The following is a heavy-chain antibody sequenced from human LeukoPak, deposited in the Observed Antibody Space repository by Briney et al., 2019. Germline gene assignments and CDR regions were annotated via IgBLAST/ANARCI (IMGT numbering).Heavy chain of an antibody. CDR1: EFTFSSYN. J-gene: IGHJ4*02. D-gene: IGHD6-13*01. CDR2: ISSSGSYI. V-gene: IGHV3-21*04. Sequence: PGGSLRLSCVASEFTFSSYNMNWVRQAPGKGLEWVSSISSSGSYIYYADAVKGRFTISRDNAKNSLYLQMNSLRAEDTAVYYCANYRLLGSAAAGTLWGQGTLVTVSS. CDR3: ANYRLLGSAAAGTL.